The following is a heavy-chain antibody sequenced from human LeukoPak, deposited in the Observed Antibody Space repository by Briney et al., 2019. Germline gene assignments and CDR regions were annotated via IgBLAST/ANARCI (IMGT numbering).Heavy chain of an antibody. J-gene: IGHJ4*01. Sequence: GGSLRLSCVASGFTFEDYAMHWVRLPPGKGLEWVSRITWNSGSRGYADSVKGRFTISRDNAKNSLYLDMHSLRPEDTALYYCVVSGYSSLTSHFFDFWGQGTLVTVSS. CDR2: ITWNSGSR. V-gene: IGHV3-9*01. CDR1: GFTFEDYA. D-gene: IGHD5-18*01. CDR3: VVSGYSSLTSHFFDF.